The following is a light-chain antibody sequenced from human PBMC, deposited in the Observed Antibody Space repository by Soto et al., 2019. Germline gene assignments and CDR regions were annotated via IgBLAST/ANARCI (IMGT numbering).Light chain of an antibody. CDR2: GIS. Sequence: EIVMTQFPATLSVSPGERATLSCRASQSVSSNLAWFQQKPSQAPRVLIYGISTRATGIPARFSGSGSETEFTLTISSLQSEDFAVYYCQQYNNWPLTFGGGTKVEIK. CDR3: QQYNNWPLT. V-gene: IGKV3-15*01. J-gene: IGKJ4*01. CDR1: QSVSSN.